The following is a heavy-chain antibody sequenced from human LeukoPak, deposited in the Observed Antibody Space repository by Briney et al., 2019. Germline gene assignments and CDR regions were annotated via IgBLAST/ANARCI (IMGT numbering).Heavy chain of an antibody. J-gene: IGHJ5*02. CDR3: ARAVGHWFDP. V-gene: IGHV4-59*01. CDR1: GGSISSYY. Sequence: SETLSLTCTVSGGSISSYYWSWIRQPPGKGLEWIGYIYYSGSTNYNPSLKSRVTISIDTSKNQFSLKLTSVSAADTAVYHCARAVGHWFDPWGQGILVTVSS. CDR2: IYYSGST. D-gene: IGHD4-23*01.